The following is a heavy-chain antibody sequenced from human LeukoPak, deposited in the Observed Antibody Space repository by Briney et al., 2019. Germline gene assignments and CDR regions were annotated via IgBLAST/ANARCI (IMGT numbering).Heavy chain of an antibody. V-gene: IGHV3-23*01. J-gene: IGHJ4*02. Sequence: GGSPRLSCAASGSTFSSYAMSWVRQAPGKGLEWVSAISGSGGSTYYADSVKGRFTISRDNSKNTLYLQMNSLRAEDMALYYCAKGNDFWSGPHYWGQGTLVTVSS. CDR1: GSTFSSYA. CDR3: AKGNDFWSGPHY. CDR2: ISGSGGST. D-gene: IGHD3-3*01.